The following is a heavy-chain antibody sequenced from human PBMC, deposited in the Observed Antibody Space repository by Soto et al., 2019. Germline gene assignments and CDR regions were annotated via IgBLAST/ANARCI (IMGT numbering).Heavy chain of an antibody. J-gene: IGHJ3*02. CDR1: GYTCTGYY. D-gene: IGHD1-1*01. Sequence: ASVKVSCKASGYTCTGYYMHWVRQAPGQGLEWMGWINPNSGGTNYAQKLQGWVTMTRDTSISTAYMELSRLGSDDPAVYYCARPGTHAFDIWGQGTMVTVSS. CDR3: ARPGTHAFDI. V-gene: IGHV1-2*04. CDR2: INPNSGGT.